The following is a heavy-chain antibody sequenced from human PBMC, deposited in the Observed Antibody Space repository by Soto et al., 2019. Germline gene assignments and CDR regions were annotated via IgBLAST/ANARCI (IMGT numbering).Heavy chain of an antibody. CDR3: ARDQYYYGSGSRGVGY. J-gene: IGHJ4*02. Sequence: QVQLVQSGAEVKKPGASVQVSCKASGYTFTSYGISWVRQAPGQGLAWMGWISAYNGNTNYAQKLQGRVTMTTDTSKSTAYMELRRLRSDDTAVYYCARDQYYYGSGSRGVGYWGQGTLVTVSS. CDR1: GYTFTSYG. V-gene: IGHV1-18*01. D-gene: IGHD3-10*01. CDR2: ISAYNGNT.